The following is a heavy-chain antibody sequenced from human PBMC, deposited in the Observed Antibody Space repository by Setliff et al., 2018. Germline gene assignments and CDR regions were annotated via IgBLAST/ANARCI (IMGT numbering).Heavy chain of an antibody. CDR1: GYTFTAYY. J-gene: IGHJ6*03. Sequence: ASVKVSCKASGYTFTAYYMHWVRQAPGQRLEWMGWINPGNGNTKYSQKFQGRVTITRDTSASTAYMELSSLRSEDTAVYYCARGRSTYFIDVWGKGTTVTVSS. CDR3: ARGRSTYFIDV. V-gene: IGHV1-3*01. CDR2: INPGNGNT.